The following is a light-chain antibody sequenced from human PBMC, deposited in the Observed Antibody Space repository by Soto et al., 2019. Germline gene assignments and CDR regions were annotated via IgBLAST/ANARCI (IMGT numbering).Light chain of an antibody. Sequence: QSVLTQPPSASGTPGQRVTISCSGSSSNIGGNTVSWYQQLPGTAPKLLIYSNIHRPSGVPARFSGSKSGTAASLAISGLQAEDEADYYCAAWDDSLNGPVFGGGTKLTVL. CDR3: AAWDDSLNGPV. J-gene: IGLJ2*01. CDR1: SSNIGGNT. V-gene: IGLV1-44*01. CDR2: SNI.